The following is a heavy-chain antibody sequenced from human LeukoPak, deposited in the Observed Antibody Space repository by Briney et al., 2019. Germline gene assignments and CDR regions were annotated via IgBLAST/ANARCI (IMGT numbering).Heavy chain of an antibody. V-gene: IGHV3-23*01. CDR3: AKLRASGSGCSNY. J-gene: IGHJ4*02. CDR1: GFTFSSYA. Sequence: GGSLRLSCAASGFTFSSYAMNWVRQAPGKGLEWVPGISSGGTSTYFADSVKGRFTISRDNPKNTLYLQMNSLRAEDTAVYYCAKLRASGSGCSNYWGQGTLVTVSS. D-gene: IGHD6-19*01. CDR2: ISSGGTST.